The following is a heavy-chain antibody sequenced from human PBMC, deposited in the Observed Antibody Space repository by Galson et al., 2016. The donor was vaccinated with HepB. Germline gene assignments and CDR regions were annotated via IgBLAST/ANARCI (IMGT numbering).Heavy chain of an antibody. D-gene: IGHD6-13*01. CDR1: GGSISNNW. CDR2: IYHTGST. V-gene: IGHV4-4*02. J-gene: IGHJ4*02. CDR3: AGGTGIGDY. Sequence: SETLSLTCAVSGGSISNNWWTWVRQPPGMGLEWIGEIYHTGSTNYNPSLESRVTISVDKSKNQFSLRLTSVTAADTAVYYCAGGTGIGDYWGQGILVTVSS.